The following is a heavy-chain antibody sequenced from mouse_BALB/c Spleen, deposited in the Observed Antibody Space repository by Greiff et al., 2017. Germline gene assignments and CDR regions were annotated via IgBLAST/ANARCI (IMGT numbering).Heavy chain of an antibody. Sequence: EVKVVESGGGLVKPGGSLKLSCAASGFTFSSYTMSWVRQTPEKRLEWVATISSGGSYTYYPDSVKGRFTISRDNAKNTLYLQMSSLKSEDTAMYYCTREKHGNPLAWFAYWGQGTLVTVSA. J-gene: IGHJ3*01. D-gene: IGHD2-1*01. CDR3: TREKHGNPLAWFAY. CDR2: ISSGGSYT. CDR1: GFTFSSYT. V-gene: IGHV5-6-4*01.